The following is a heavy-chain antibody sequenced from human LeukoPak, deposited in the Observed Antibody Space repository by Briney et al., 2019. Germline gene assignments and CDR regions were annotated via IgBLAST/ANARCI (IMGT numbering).Heavy chain of an antibody. D-gene: IGHD2-2*01. V-gene: IGHV4-34*01. CDR1: GGSFSGYY. CDR3: ARYSGKGCSSTSCYAWLGYYYYGMDV. J-gene: IGHJ6*02. CDR2: INHSGST. Sequence: SETLSLTCAVYGGSFSGYYWSWIRPPPGKGLEWIGEINHSGSTNYNPSLKSRVTILVDTSKNQFSLKLSSVTAADTAVYYCARYSGKGCSSTSCYAWLGYYYYGMDVWGQGTTVTVSS.